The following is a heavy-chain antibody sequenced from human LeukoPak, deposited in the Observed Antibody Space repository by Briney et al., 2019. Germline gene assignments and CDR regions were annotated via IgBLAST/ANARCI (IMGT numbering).Heavy chain of an antibody. CDR3: AKSYGSGSHYGMDV. J-gene: IGHJ6*02. D-gene: IGHD3-10*01. V-gene: IGHV3-21*01. CDR2: ISSSSSYI. CDR1: GFTFSSYS. Sequence: PGGSLRLSCAASGFTFSSYSMNWVRQAPGKGLEWVSSISSSSSYIYYADSVKGRFTISRDNAKNSLYLQMNSLRAEDTAVYYCAKSYGSGSHYGMDVWGQGTTVTVSS.